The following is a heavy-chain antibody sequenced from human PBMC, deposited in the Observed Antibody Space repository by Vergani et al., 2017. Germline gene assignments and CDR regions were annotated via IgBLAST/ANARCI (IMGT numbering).Heavy chain of an antibody. D-gene: IGHD3-9*01. CDR1: GFTFSSYA. CDR2: ISSNGGST. J-gene: IGHJ6*02. Sequence: VQLVESGGGLVQPGGSLRLSCSASGFTFSSYAMHWVRQAPGKGLEYVSAISSNGGSTYYADSVKGRFTISRDNSKNTLYLQMNSLRAEDTAVYYCANPSDVLRYFDWSPYGMDVWGQGTTVTVSS. CDR3: ANPSDVLRYFDWSPYGMDV. V-gene: IGHV3-64*04.